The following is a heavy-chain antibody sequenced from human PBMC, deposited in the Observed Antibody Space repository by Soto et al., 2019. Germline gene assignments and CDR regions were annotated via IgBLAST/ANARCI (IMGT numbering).Heavy chain of an antibody. J-gene: IGHJ5*02. CDR2: IYYSGST. CDR3: ARQYGWFDP. CDR1: GGSISSSSYY. Sequence: SEALSLTCTVSGGSISSSSYYWGWIRQPPGKGLEWIGYIYYSGSTNYNPSLKSRVTISVDTSKNQFSLKLSSVTAADTAVYYCARQYGWFDPWGQGTLVTVSS. V-gene: IGHV4-61*05. D-gene: IGHD4-17*01.